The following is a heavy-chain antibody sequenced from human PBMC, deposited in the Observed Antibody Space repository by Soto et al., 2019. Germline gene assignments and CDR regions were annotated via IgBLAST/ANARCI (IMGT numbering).Heavy chain of an antibody. J-gene: IGHJ4*02. Sequence: PSETLSLTCAVYGGSFSGYYWSWIRQPPGKGLEWIGEINHSGSTNYNPSLKSRVTISVDTSKNQFSLKLSSVTAADTAVHYCARGEGSGYFDYWGQGILVTVSS. CDR3: ARGEGSGYFDY. D-gene: IGHD3-10*01. CDR1: GGSFSGYY. V-gene: IGHV4-34*01. CDR2: INHSGST.